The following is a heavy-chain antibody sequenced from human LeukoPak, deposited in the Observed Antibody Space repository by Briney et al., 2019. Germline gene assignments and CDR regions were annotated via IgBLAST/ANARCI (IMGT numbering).Heavy chain of an antibody. CDR3: AAIVAPYYFDY. D-gene: IGHD2-15*01. CDR1: GGTFSSYA. J-gene: IGHJ4*02. CDR2: IIPIFGTA. Sequence: GASVKVSCKASGGTFSSYAISWVRQAPGQGLEWMGGIIPIFGTANYAQKFQGRVTITADESTSTAYMELSSLRSEDTAVYYCAAIVAPYYFDYWGQGTLVTVSS. V-gene: IGHV1-69*13.